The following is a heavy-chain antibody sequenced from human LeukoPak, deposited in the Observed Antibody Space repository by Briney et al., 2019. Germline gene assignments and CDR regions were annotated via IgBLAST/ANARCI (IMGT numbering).Heavy chain of an antibody. Sequence: SGGSLRLSCAASGFTFSSYWMSWVRQAPGKGLEWVANIKQDGSEKYYVDSVKGRFTISRDNAKNSLYLQMNSLRAEDMALYYCAKDVHYDSFGSFDIWGQGTMVTVSS. V-gene: IGHV3-7*03. CDR2: IKQDGSEK. J-gene: IGHJ3*02. CDR3: AKDVHYDSFGSFDI. D-gene: IGHD3-22*01. CDR1: GFTFSSYW.